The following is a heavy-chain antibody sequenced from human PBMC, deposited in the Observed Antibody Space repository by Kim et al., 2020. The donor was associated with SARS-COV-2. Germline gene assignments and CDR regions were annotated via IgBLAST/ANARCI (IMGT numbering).Heavy chain of an antibody. CDR3: ARDSVDGSGSYYTPYFDY. D-gene: IGHD3-10*01. Sequence: GGSLRLSCAASGFTFSSYSMNWVRQAPGKGLEWVSYISSSSSTIYYADSVKGRFTISRDNAKNSLYLQMNSLRDEDTAVYYCARDSVDGSGSYYTPYFDYWGQGTLVTVSS. J-gene: IGHJ4*02. CDR2: ISSSSSTI. V-gene: IGHV3-48*02. CDR1: GFTFSSYS.